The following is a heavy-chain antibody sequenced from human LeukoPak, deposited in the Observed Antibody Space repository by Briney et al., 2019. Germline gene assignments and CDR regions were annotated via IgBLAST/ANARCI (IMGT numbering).Heavy chain of an antibody. V-gene: IGHV3-74*01. CDR3: ARALGYSSTWYQGY. CDR2: IDRDGRNT. J-gene: IGHJ4*02. D-gene: IGHD5-12*01. CDR1: GFIFSTYW. Sequence: GGSLRLSCAASGFIFSTYWMHWVRQAPGKGLVWVSHIDRDGRNTIYADSVKGRFTVSRDNAENTLYLQMNSLRAEDTAVYYCARALGYSSTWYQGYWGQGTLVTVSS.